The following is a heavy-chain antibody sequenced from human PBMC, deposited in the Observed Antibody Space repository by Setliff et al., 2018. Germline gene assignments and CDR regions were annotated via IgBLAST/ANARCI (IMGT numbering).Heavy chain of an antibody. J-gene: IGHJ4*02. CDR2: IIPILGIA. CDR1: GYTFTSYD. V-gene: IGHV1-69*10. D-gene: IGHD3-22*01. Sequence: SVKVSCKASGYTFTSYDINWVRQATGQGLEWMGGIIPILGIANYAQKFQGRVTITADESTSTAYMELSSLRSEDTAVYYCARSYYYDSSGYYTHPDCWGQGTLVTVSS. CDR3: ARSYYYDSSGYYTHPDC.